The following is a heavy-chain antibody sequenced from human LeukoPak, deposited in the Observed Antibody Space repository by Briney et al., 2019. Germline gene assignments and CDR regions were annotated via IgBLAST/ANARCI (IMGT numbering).Heavy chain of an antibody. J-gene: IGHJ4*02. Sequence: GASVKVSCKASGYTFTSYDINWVRQATGQGLEWMGWMNPNSGNTGYAQKFQGRVTMTRSTSITTAYMELSSLRSEDTAVYYCARVPRDDYSNLHDYWGQGTLVTVSP. CDR3: ARVPRDDYSNLHDY. D-gene: IGHD4-11*01. CDR2: MNPNSGNT. CDR1: GYTFTSYD. V-gene: IGHV1-8*01.